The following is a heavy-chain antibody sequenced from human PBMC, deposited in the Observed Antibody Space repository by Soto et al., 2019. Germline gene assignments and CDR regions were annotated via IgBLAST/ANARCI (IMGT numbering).Heavy chain of an antibody. J-gene: IGHJ4*02. Sequence: SETLSLTCTVSGGSISSYYWRWVRRSPGRGLEWIGYVHYSGTTNYNPSLKSRVAMSLDSSKRQFSLTLNSVTAADTAVYYCARGTALIYGDYPGAGYFDFWGQGIQVTVSS. D-gene: IGHD4-17*01. CDR3: ARGTALIYGDYPGAGYFDF. CDR2: VHYSGTT. V-gene: IGHV4-59*01. CDR1: GGSISSYY.